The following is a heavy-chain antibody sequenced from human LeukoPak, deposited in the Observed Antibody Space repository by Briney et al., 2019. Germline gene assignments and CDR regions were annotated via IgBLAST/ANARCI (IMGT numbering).Heavy chain of an antibody. CDR3: ARDAYDYVWGSYRPGIMDV. CDR1: GFTFSSYS. J-gene: IGHJ6*03. V-gene: IGHV3-21*01. Sequence: PGGSLRLSCAASGFTFSSYSMNWVRQAPGKGLEWVSSVSSSSSYIYYADSVKGRFTISRDNAKNSLYLQMNSLRAEDTAVYYCARDAYDYVWGSYRPGIMDVWGKGTTVTVSS. CDR2: VSSSSSYI. D-gene: IGHD3-16*02.